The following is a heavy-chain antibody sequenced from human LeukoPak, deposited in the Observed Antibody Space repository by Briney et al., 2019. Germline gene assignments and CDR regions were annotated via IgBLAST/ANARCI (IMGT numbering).Heavy chain of an antibody. V-gene: IGHV3-21*01. CDR3: ARHLSGVTGYTYGRGIDY. J-gene: IGHJ4*02. Sequence: GGSLRLSCAASGFTFSDFPMIWVRQAPGKGLEWVSSIFPSSDEIHYADSVKGRFTISRDNAKTSLYLQMNSLRAEDTAVYYCARHLSGVTGYTYGRGIDYWGQGTLVTVSS. CDR2: IFPSSDEI. D-gene: IGHD5-18*01. CDR1: GFTFSDFP.